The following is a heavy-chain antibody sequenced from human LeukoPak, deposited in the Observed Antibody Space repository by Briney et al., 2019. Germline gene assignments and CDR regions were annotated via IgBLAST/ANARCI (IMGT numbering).Heavy chain of an antibody. J-gene: IGHJ4*02. D-gene: IGHD3-22*01. CDR1: GFAVSSNY. Sequence: GGSLRLSCAASGFAVSSNYIGWVRQAPGKGLEYVSVIYSGGATYYADSVKGRFTISRHISKHTLYLQMNSLRAEDTAVYYCATLDLRGYYFDYWGRGTLVTVSS. V-gene: IGHV3-53*04. CDR2: IYSGGAT. CDR3: ATLDLRGYYFDY.